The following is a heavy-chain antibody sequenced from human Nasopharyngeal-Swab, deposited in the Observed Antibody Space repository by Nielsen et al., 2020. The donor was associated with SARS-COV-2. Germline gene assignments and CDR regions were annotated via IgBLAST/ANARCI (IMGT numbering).Heavy chain of an antibody. CDR2: INHSGST. D-gene: IGHD5-12*01. J-gene: IGHJ5*02. V-gene: IGHV4-4*02. CDR3: ADRSGYVPGGWFDP. Sequence: SETLSLTCAVSGGSISSSNWWSWVRQPPGKGLEWIGEINHSGSTNYNPSLKSRVTISVDTSKNQFSLKLSSVTAADTAVYYCADRSGYVPGGWFDPWGQGTLVTVSS. CDR1: GGSISSSNW.